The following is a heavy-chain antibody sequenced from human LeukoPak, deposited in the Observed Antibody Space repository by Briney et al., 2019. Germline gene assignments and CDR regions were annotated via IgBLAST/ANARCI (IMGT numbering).Heavy chain of an antibody. V-gene: IGHV4-4*07. CDR1: GGSISSYY. CDR2: IYTSGST. J-gene: IGHJ4*02. Sequence: SETLSLTCTVYGGSISSYYWSWIRQPAGKGLEWIGRIYTSGSTNYNPSLKSRVTMSVDTSKNQFSLKLSSVTAADTAVYYCARDRGYCTNGVCAGTDYWGQGTLVTVSS. D-gene: IGHD2-8*01. CDR3: ARDRGYCTNGVCAGTDY.